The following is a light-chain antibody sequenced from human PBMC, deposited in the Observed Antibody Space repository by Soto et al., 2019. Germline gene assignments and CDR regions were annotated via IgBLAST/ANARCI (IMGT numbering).Light chain of an antibody. CDR1: QSVGSTN. J-gene: IGKJ4*01. V-gene: IGKV3-20*01. CDR3: QQGDSVPLT. Sequence: EIVLTQSPGTLSLSPGERATLFCRASQSVGSTNQAWYQQKPGKPPRLLMSGASSRASGISDRFSGIGSGTDFTLTFSRLEPEDFAVYFCQQGDSVPLTFGGGTKVDIK. CDR2: GAS.